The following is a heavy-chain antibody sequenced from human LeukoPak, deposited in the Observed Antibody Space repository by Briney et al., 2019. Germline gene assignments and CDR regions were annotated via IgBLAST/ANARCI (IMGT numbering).Heavy chain of an antibody. CDR2: ISGSGGST. Sequence: GGSLRLSCAASGFTFITYAMSWVRQAPGKGLEWVSAISGSGGSTYYADSVRGRFTISRDNSKNTLYLQMNSLRAEDTATYYCARDSPLLTVWGQGTLVTVSS. CDR3: ARDSPLLTV. V-gene: IGHV3-23*01. J-gene: IGHJ4*02. CDR1: GFTFITYA. D-gene: IGHD3-9*01.